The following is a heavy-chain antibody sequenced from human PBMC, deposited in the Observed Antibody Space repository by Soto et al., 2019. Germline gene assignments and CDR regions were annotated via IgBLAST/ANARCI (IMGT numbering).Heavy chain of an antibody. D-gene: IGHD1-1*01. CDR3: ATTNWNHHYFDP. V-gene: IGHV4-34*01. CDR2: INHSGSA. J-gene: IGHJ5*02. CDR1: GGSFSGYY. Sequence: SETLSLTCAVYGGSFSGYYWSWIRQPPGKGLEWIGEINHSGSANYNPSLKSRATISVDTAKNQFSLKVTSVTAADTAVYYCATTNWNHHYFDPRGQGTLVTVSS.